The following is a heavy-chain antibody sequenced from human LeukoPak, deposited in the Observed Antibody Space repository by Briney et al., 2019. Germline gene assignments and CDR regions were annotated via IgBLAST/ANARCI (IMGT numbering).Heavy chain of an antibody. CDR2: IYSGGST. J-gene: IGHJ6*02. CDR1: GFTVSSNY. V-gene: IGHV3-66*01. D-gene: IGHD2-15*01. Sequence: TGGSLRLSCAASGFTVSSNYMSWVRQAPGKGLEWVSVIYSGGSTYYVDSVKGRFTISRDNSKNTLYLQMNSLRAEDTAVYYCARDHCSGGSCYNPGYYGMDVWGQGTTVTVSS. CDR3: ARDHCSGGSCYNPGYYGMDV.